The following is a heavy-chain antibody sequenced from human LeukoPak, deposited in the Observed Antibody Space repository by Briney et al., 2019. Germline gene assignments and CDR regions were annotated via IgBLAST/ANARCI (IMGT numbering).Heavy chain of an antibody. Sequence: SETLSLTYAVYGGSFSGFYWSWIRQPPGKGLEWIGEISHSGTTYYNPSLKSRVTLSVDTSKSQFSLRLSSVTTADTAVYYCERGGLDTGRGGYFDYWGQGILVTVSS. V-gene: IGHV4-34*01. D-gene: IGHD5-18*01. CDR3: ERGGLDTGRGGYFDY. J-gene: IGHJ4*02. CDR2: ISHSGTT. CDR1: GGSFSGFY.